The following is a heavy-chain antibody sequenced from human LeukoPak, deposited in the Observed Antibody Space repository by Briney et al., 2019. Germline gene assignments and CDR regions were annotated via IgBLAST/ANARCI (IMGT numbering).Heavy chain of an antibody. CDR1: EYTFTGYY. CDR3: ARDGSYYGSGSYYKADY. D-gene: IGHD3-10*01. Sequence: ASVKVSCKASEYTFTGYYMHWVRQAPGQGLEWMGWINPNSGGTNYAQKFQGRVTMTRDTSTSTAYMELSRLRSDDTAVYYCARDGSYYGSGSYYKADYWGQGTLVTVSS. J-gene: IGHJ4*02. V-gene: IGHV1-2*02. CDR2: INPNSGGT.